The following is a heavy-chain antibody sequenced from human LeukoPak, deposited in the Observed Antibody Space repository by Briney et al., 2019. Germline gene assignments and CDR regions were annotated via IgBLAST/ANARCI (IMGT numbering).Heavy chain of an antibody. CDR2: IKQDGSEK. V-gene: IGHV3-7*01. CDR1: GFTFSSYA. CDR3: ARDHSGSYFFYYYYYGMDV. J-gene: IGHJ6*02. D-gene: IGHD1-26*01. Sequence: PGGSLRLSCAASGFTFSSYAMSWVRQAPGKGLEWVANIKQDGSEKYYVDSVKGRFTISRDNAKNSLYLQMNSLRDEDTAVYYCARDHSGSYFFYYYYYGMDVWGQGTTVTVSS.